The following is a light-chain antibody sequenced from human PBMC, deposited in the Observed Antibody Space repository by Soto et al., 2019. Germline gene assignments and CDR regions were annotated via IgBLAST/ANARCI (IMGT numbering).Light chain of an antibody. CDR3: QQYGSSSWT. J-gene: IGKJ1*01. CDR2: GAS. CDR1: QSVTSNY. V-gene: IGKV3-20*01. Sequence: EIVLTQSPGTLSLSPGERATLSCRASQSVTSNYLAWYQQKPGQAPRLLIYGASNRATGIPDRFSGSGSETDFTLTISRLEPEDFAVYYCQQYGSSSWTFGQGTKVEVK.